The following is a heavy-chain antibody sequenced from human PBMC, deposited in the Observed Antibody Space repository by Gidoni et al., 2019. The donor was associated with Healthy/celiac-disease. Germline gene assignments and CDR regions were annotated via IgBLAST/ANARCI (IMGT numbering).Heavy chain of an antibody. J-gene: IGHJ6*02. CDR3: ARLAATGDSYYYYGMDV. V-gene: IGHV1-3*01. CDR1: GYNYTSYA. CDR2: NNAGNGNT. D-gene: IGHD1-1*01. Sequence: QVKLVQSGAEVKKPGASVKVSCKASGYNYTSYAMHWVRQAPGQRLEWMGWNNAGNGNTKYSQKFQGRVTITRDTSASTAYMELSSLRSEDTAVYYCARLAATGDSYYYYGMDVWGQGTTVTVSS.